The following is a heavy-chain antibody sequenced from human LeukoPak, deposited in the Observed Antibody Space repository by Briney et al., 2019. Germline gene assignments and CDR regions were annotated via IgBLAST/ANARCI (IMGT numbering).Heavy chain of an antibody. V-gene: IGHV3-23*01. CDR2: VCNGGDRT. CDR3: VKDARRTSGWSYFDS. Sequence: PGGSLRLSCTASGLSFSRFDMGWVRQAPGKGLEWVSFVCNGGDRTYVAVSMKGRFTISRDNSRSMLDLQMTSLRADDTAVYYCVKDARRTSGWSYFDSWGQGALVTVSS. CDR1: GLSFSRFD. J-gene: IGHJ4*02. D-gene: IGHD6-19*01.